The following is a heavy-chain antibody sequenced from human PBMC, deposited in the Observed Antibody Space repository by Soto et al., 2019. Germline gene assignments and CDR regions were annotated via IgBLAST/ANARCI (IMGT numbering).Heavy chain of an antibody. CDR2: ISSSGEK. Sequence: SGPTLVNPTETLTLTCTFSGFSFSNPRMSASWIRQPPGKALEWLAHISSSGEKSYSTSLKSRLTISKDTSKSQVVLTMTNMDPMDTATYYCARVLYYGMDVWGQGTTVTVSS. CDR3: ARVLYYGMDV. CDR1: GFSFSNPRMS. V-gene: IGHV2-26*01. J-gene: IGHJ6*02.